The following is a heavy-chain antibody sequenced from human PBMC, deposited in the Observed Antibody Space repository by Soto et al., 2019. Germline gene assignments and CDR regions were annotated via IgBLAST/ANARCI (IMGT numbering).Heavy chain of an antibody. CDR3: AKQRRVRAIXGVVXXXGGYFDY. Sequence: EVQLLESGGGLVQPGGSLRLSCAASGFTFSSYAMSWVRQAPGKGLEWVSAISGSGGSTYYADSVKGRFTISRDNSKNTLYLQMNSLRAEDTAVYYCAKQRRVRAIXGVVXXXGGYFDYWGQGTLVTVSS. V-gene: IGHV3-23*01. CDR2: ISGSGGST. D-gene: IGHD3-3*01. CDR1: GFTFSSYA. J-gene: IGHJ4*02.